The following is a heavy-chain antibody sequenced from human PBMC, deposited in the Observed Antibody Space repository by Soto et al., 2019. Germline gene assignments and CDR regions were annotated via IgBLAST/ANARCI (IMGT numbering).Heavy chain of an antibody. Sequence: TVLGGTSRSDGYCWSWIRKHPGKGLEYIGYIYHSGDSYYTPSLGRRVTISVDTSENQFSLHLRSVTAADTAVYYCARENYKSGYPRNWFDLWGQGIPGTVSS. CDR1: GGTSRSDGYC. CDR3: ARENYKSGYPRNWFDL. V-gene: IGHV4-31*02. J-gene: IGHJ5*02. CDR2: IYHSGDS. D-gene: IGHD3-3*01.